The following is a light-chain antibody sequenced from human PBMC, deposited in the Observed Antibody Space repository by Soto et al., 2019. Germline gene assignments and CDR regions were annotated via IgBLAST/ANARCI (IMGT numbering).Light chain of an antibody. Sequence: DIVLTQSPGTLSLSPGQRATLSCRASQSVSSSYLAWYQQKPGQAPRLLIYGASSRATGIPDRFSGSGSGTEFTLTISRLEPEDFAVYYCQQYGSSPALFTFGPGTKVDIK. V-gene: IGKV3-20*01. J-gene: IGKJ3*01. CDR1: QSVSSSY. CDR2: GAS. CDR3: QQYGSSPALFT.